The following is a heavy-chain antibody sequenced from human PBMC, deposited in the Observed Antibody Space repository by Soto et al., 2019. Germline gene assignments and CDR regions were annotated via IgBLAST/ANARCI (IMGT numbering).Heavy chain of an antibody. CDR1: GYSFTNYW. D-gene: IGHD3-3*01. CDR3: ARQNTIFGVARGFDP. CDR2: IYPGDSDT. J-gene: IGHJ5*02. V-gene: IGHV5-51*01. Sequence: PXESLKISCKGSGYSFTNYWIGWVRQIPGKGLEWMGIIYPGDSDTTYSPSFQGQVTISVDKSISTAYLQWDSLKASDTAMYYCARQNTIFGVARGFDPWGQGTLVTVSS.